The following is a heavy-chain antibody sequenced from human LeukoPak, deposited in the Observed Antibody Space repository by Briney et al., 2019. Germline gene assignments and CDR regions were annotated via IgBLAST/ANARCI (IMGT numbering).Heavy chain of an antibody. Sequence: PGGSLRLSCAASGFTFDDYAMNWVRQAPGKGLEWVSGITWNSGSTGYADSVKGRFTISRDNAKNSLYLQMNSLRAEDTAWYYCAKDTRYSYGYGMDVWGQGTTVTVSS. CDR3: AKDTRYSYGYGMDV. V-gene: IGHV3-9*01. CDR1: GFTFDDYA. J-gene: IGHJ6*02. CDR2: ITWNSGST. D-gene: IGHD5-18*01.